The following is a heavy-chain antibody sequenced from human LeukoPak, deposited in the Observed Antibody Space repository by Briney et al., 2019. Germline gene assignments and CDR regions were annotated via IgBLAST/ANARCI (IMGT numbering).Heavy chain of an antibody. Sequence: SETLSLTCTVSGGSISSSNYYWGWIRQPPGKGLEWIGSIYYSGSTYYNPSLKSRVTISVDTSKNQFSLKLSSVTAADTAVYYCARGYNYGYRYYYFDYWGQGTLVTVFS. CDR1: GGSISSSNYY. V-gene: IGHV4-39*01. CDR2: IYYSGST. D-gene: IGHD5-18*01. CDR3: ARGYNYGYRYYYFDY. J-gene: IGHJ4*02.